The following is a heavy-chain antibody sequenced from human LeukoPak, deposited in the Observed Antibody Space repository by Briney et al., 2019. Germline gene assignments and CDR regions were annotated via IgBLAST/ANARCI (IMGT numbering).Heavy chain of an antibody. CDR2: IIPIFGTA. J-gene: IGHJ3*02. CDR1: GGTFSTYA. Sequence: SVKVSCKAYGGTFSTYAISWVRQAPGQGLEWMGGIIPIFGTANYAQKFQGRVTISADELTRTAYVEVSSLRSEDTAVYYCARDAPSETTMVSAFDIWGQGTMVTVSS. CDR3: ARDAPSETTMVSAFDI. V-gene: IGHV1-69*13. D-gene: IGHD5-18*01.